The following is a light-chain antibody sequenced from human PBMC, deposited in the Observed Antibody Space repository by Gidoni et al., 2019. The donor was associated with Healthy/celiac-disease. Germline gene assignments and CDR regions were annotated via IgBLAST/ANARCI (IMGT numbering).Light chain of an antibody. Sequence: SGSPGQSVTISCTGTSSDVGGYNYVSWYQQHPGKAPKLMIYDVSKRPSGVPDRFSGSKSGNTASLTISGLQAEDEADYYCCSYAGSHYVFGTGTKVTVL. CDR3: CSYAGSHYV. J-gene: IGLJ1*01. V-gene: IGLV2-11*01. CDR2: DVS. CDR1: SSDVGGYNY.